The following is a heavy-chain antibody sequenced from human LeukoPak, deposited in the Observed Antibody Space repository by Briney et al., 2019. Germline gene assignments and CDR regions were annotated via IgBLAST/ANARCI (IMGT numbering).Heavy chain of an antibody. Sequence: GGSLSLSCAASGFTFISYAMSWVRQAPGKGLEWVSTISSSGGGTYYADSVKGRFTISRDNSKNTLYLQMNSLRAEDSAVDYCAKDGSGNYRPDYWGQGTLVTVSS. CDR1: GFTFISYA. J-gene: IGHJ4*02. CDR3: AKDGSGNYRPDY. CDR2: ISSSGGGT. V-gene: IGHV3-23*01. D-gene: IGHD1-26*01.